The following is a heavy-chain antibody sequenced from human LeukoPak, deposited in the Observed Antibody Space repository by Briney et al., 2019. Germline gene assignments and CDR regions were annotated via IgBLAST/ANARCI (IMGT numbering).Heavy chain of an antibody. J-gene: IGHJ4*02. V-gene: IGHV3-15*01. CDR2: IKRKTDGGTT. CDR3: ATLFGDYQPFDY. Sequence: PGGSLRLSCAASGFTFNNPWMDWVGQAPGKGRGWVGRIKRKTDGGTTDYAAPVKGRFTISRDDSKNRLYLQMNSLKTDDTAAYYCATLFGDYQPFDYWGQGTLVTVSS. CDR1: GFTFNNPW. D-gene: IGHD4-17*01.